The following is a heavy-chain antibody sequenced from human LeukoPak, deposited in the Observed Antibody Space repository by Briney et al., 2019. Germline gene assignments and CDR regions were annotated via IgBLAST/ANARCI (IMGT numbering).Heavy chain of an antibody. V-gene: IGHV3-21*01. Sequence: GGSLRLSCAASGFTFNSYSMNWVRQAPGKGLEWVSSISSSSSYIYCADSVKGRFTISRDNAKNSLYLQMNSLRAEDAAVYYCARGRDCSSTSCYKALFDYWGQGTLVTVSS. J-gene: IGHJ4*02. D-gene: IGHD2-2*02. CDR2: ISSSSSYI. CDR3: ARGRDCSSTSCYKALFDY. CDR1: GFTFNSYS.